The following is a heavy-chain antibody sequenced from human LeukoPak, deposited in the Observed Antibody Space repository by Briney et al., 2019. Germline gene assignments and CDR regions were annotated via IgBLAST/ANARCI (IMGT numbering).Heavy chain of an antibody. CDR1: GGSINDYY. Sequence: SETLSLTCTVSGGSINDYYWSWIRQPPGKGLEWIGYIQYGGRTYYSPSLKSRVTISMDLSKIQFSLKMSSVTAADTAVYYCARDFFGDFDHWGQGILVTVSS. J-gene: IGHJ4*02. CDR2: IQYGGRT. V-gene: IGHV4-59*01. D-gene: IGHD2/OR15-2a*01. CDR3: ARDFFGDFDH.